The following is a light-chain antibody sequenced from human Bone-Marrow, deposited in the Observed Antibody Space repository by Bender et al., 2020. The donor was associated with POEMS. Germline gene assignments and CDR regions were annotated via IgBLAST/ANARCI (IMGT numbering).Light chain of an antibody. CDR3: VAWDASLNGWV. CDR2: DVS. Sequence: QSALTQPASVSGSPGQSITISCTGTSNNVGNYNLVSWYQQHPGKAPKLIIYDVSKRPSGVPDRFSGSKSGTSASLAITGLQSDDEAIYFCVAWDASLNGWVFGGGTKLTVL. J-gene: IGLJ3*02. V-gene: IGLV2-14*02. CDR1: SNNVGNYNL.